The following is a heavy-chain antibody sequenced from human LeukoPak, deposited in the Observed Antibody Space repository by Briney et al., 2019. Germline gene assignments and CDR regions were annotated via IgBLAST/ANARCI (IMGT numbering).Heavy chain of an antibody. CDR1: GYTFTSYA. J-gene: IGHJ4*02. D-gene: IGHD5-24*01. Sequence: ASVKVSFKASGYTFTSYAMNWVRQAPGQGLEWMGWINTNTGNPTYAQGFTGRFVFSLDTSVSTAYLQISSLKAEDTAVYYCARDSLSRDGYNPIFDYWGQGTLVTVSS. CDR2: INTNTGNP. CDR3: ARDSLSRDGYNPIFDY. V-gene: IGHV7-4-1*02.